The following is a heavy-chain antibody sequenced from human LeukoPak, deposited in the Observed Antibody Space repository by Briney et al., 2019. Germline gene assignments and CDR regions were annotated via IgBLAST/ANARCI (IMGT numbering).Heavy chain of an antibody. CDR3: AGNRGYSYGSIGY. Sequence: PGGSLRLSCAASGSTFSSYDIHWVRQATGKGLEWVSGIGTAGEIYYPGSVKGRFTISRENAKNSLYLQMNSLRAGDTAVYYCAGNRGYSYGSIGYWGQGTLVTVSS. D-gene: IGHD5-18*01. J-gene: IGHJ4*02. CDR2: IGTAGEI. CDR1: GSTFSSYD. V-gene: IGHV3-13*01.